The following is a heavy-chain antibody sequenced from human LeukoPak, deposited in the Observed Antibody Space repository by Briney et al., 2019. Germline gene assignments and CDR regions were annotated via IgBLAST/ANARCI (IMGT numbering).Heavy chain of an antibody. Sequence: GGSLRLSCAASGFTFSSYSMNWVRQAPGKGLEWVSSISSSGSYIYYADSVEGRFTISRDNAKNSLYLQMNSLRAEDTAVYYCARENSGSYLNWFDPWGQGTLVTVSS. CDR1: GFTFSSYS. J-gene: IGHJ5*02. D-gene: IGHD1-26*01. CDR3: ARENSGSYLNWFDP. CDR2: ISSSGSYI. V-gene: IGHV3-21*01.